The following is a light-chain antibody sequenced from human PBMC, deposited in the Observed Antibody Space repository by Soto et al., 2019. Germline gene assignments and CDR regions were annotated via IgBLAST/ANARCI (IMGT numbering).Light chain of an antibody. V-gene: IGKV3-15*01. CDR1: QSVSSN. J-gene: IGKJ1*01. CDR2: GAS. CDR3: QQYNNRPPGT. Sequence: EIVMTQSPATLSVSPGERATLSCRASQSVSSNLAWYQQKPGQAPRLLIYGASTRATGIPARFSGSGSGTEFTLTISSLQYEDFAVYYCQQYNNRPPGTFGQGTKVEIK.